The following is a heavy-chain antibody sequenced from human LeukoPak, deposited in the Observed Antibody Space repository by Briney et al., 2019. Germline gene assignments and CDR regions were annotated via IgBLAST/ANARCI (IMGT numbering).Heavy chain of an antibody. CDR1: GGSFSGYY. CDR2: INHSGST. V-gene: IGHV4-34*01. D-gene: IGHD6-13*01. J-gene: IGHJ5*02. CDR3: ARGMGRIAAAGTSPVGFDP. Sequence: SETLSLTCAVYGGSFSGYYWSWIRQPPGKGLEWIGEINHSGSTNYNPSLKSRVTISVDTSKNQFSLKLSSVTAADTAVYYCARGMGRIAAAGTSPVGFDPWGQGTLVTVSS.